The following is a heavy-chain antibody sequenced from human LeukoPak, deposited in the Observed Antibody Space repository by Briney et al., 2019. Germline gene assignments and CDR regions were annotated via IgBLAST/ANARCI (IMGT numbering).Heavy chain of an antibody. CDR1: GFTFSDYY. D-gene: IGHD2-2*01. V-gene: IGHV3-11*01. CDR2: ISSSGSTI. CDR3: ARHVVPAAIDYFDY. J-gene: IGHJ4*02. Sequence: PGGSLRLSCAASGFTFSDYYMCWIRQAPGKGLEWVSYISSSGSTIYYADSVKGRFTISRDNAKNSLYLQMNSLRAEDTAVYYCARHVVPAAIDYFDYWGQGTLVTVSS.